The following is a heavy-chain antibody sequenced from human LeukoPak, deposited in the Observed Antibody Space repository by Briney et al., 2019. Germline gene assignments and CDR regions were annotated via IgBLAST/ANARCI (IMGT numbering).Heavy chain of an antibody. CDR3: AKGAGGFSYYNWFDP. Sequence: SETLSLTCTVSGGSINSSSYYWGWIRQPPGTGLEWIGSIYYSGTTHYNPSLESRVTISVDTSKNQFSLKLASVTAADTAIYYCAKGAGGFSYYNWFDPWGQGTLVTVSS. CDR1: GGSINSSSYY. CDR2: IYYSGTT. V-gene: IGHV4-39*07. J-gene: IGHJ5*02. D-gene: IGHD5-18*01.